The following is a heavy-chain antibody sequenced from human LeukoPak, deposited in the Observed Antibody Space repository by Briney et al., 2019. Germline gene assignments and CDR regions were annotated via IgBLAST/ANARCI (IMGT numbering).Heavy chain of an antibody. V-gene: IGHV3-74*03. CDR3: ARNWNYYDQ. J-gene: IGHJ4*02. Sequence: GGSLRLSCAASEFTFSSYWMHWVRQAPEKGLVWVSRINSDGSDTTYADSVKGRFTISRDNAKNTLYLQMNSLRAEDTALYYCARNWNYYDQWGQGTLVTVSS. CDR2: INSDGSDT. D-gene: IGHD1-1*01. CDR1: EFTFSSYW.